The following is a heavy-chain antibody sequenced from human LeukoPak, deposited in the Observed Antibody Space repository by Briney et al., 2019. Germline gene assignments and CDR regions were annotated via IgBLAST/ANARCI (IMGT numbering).Heavy chain of an antibody. Sequence: GGSLRLSCAASGFTFSSYSMNWIRQAPGKGLEWVANIKQDGSEKYYVDSVKGRFTISRDNAKNSLYLQTNSLRAEDTAVYYCARRYFDYWGQGTLVTVSS. J-gene: IGHJ4*02. CDR2: IKQDGSEK. CDR1: GFTFSSYS. CDR3: ARRYFDY. V-gene: IGHV3-7*01.